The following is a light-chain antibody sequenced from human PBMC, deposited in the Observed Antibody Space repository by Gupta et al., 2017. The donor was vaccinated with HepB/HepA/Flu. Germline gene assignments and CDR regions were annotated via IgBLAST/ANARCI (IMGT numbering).Light chain of an antibody. CDR2: KAS. V-gene: IGKV1-5*03. J-gene: IGKJ1*01. CDR3: QQYNSYSRT. CDR1: QSISSW. Sequence: DIQMTQSPSTLSASVGDRVTITCRASQSISSWLAWYQQKPGKAPKVLIYKASNLESGVPSRFSGSGFGTEFTLTINILQPDDFATYYCQQYNSYSRTFGQGTKVEIK.